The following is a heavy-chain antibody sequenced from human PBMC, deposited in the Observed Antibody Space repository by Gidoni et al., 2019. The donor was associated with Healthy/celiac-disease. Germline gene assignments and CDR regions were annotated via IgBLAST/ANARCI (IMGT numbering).Heavy chain of an antibody. CDR2: IKHSGST. V-gene: IGHV4-34*01. J-gene: IGHJ4*02. D-gene: IGHD2-15*01. CDR3: ARGRSVVVAARRFDY. CDR1: GGSFSGYY. Sequence: QVQLQQWGAGLLKPSETLSLTCAVYGGSFSGYYWSWIRQPPGKGLEWIGEIKHSGSTNYNPSLKSRVTISVDTSKNQFSLKLSSVTAADTAVYYCARGRSVVVAARRFDYWGQGTLVTVSS.